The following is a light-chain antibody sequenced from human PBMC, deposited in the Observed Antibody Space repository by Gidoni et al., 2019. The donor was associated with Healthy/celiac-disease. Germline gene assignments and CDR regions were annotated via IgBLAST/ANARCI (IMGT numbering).Light chain of an antibody. J-gene: IGKJ2*01. CDR3: QQSYSTPYMYT. CDR2: AAS. CDR1: QGMSSY. Sequence: DIQMIQSTSSLSVSVGHRVTITCRASQGMSSYLNWYQQKPGKAPKLLIYAASSLQSGVPSRFSGSGSGTDFTLTISSLQPEDFVTYYCQQSYSTPYMYTFGQGTKLEIK. V-gene: IGKV1-39*01.